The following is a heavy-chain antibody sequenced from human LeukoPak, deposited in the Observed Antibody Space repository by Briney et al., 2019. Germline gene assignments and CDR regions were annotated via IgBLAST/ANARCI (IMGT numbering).Heavy chain of an antibody. CDR3: ARTRTGYFDY. CDR2: ISSSGSTI. Sequence: GGSLRRSCAASGFTFSSYEMNWVRQAPGKGLEWVSYISSSGSTIYYADSVKGRFTISRDNAKNSLYLQMNSLRAEDTAVYYCARTRTGYFDYWGQGTLVTVSS. D-gene: IGHD3/OR15-3a*01. V-gene: IGHV3-48*03. J-gene: IGHJ4*02. CDR1: GFTFSSYE.